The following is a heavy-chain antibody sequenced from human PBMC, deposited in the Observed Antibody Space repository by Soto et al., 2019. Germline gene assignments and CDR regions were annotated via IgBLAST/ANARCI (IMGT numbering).Heavy chain of an antibody. CDR3: ARGLGANDGYYFDY. CDR1: GYSINSGYY. Sequence: SETLSLTCAISGYSINSGYYWGWIRQPPGKGLEWLGSIHHRGSTYYNPSLKSRVTISLDTSKNQFSLRLTSVTAADTAVFYCARGLGANDGYYFDYWGQGXLVTVSS. CDR2: IHHRGST. V-gene: IGHV4-38-2*01. J-gene: IGHJ4*02. D-gene: IGHD1-26*01.